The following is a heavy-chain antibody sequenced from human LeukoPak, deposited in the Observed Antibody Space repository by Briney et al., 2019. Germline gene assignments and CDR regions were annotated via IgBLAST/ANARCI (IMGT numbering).Heavy chain of an antibody. CDR1: GFTFSSYA. CDR2: ISGSGGST. CDR3: ARVLMTTVASDAFDI. V-gene: IGHV3-23*01. Sequence: SGGSLRLSCAASGFTFSSYAMSWVRQAPGKGLEWVSAISGSGGSTYYADSVKGRFTISRDNSKNTLYLQMNSLRAEDTAVYYCARVLMTTVASDAFDIWGQGTMVTVSS. J-gene: IGHJ3*02. D-gene: IGHD4-23*01.